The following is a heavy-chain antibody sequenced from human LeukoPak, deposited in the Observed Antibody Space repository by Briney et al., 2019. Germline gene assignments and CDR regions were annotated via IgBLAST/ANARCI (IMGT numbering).Heavy chain of an antibody. Sequence: PSQTLSLTCTVSGGSISSGSYYWSWIRQPAGKGLEWIGRIYTSGSTNYNPSLKSRVTISVDTSKNQFSLKLSSVTAADTAVYYCARDTSMVRGPDVYYYYMDVWGKGTTVTISS. J-gene: IGHJ6*03. CDR1: GGSISSGSYY. D-gene: IGHD3-10*01. V-gene: IGHV4-61*02. CDR3: ARDTSMVRGPDVYYYYMDV. CDR2: IYTSGST.